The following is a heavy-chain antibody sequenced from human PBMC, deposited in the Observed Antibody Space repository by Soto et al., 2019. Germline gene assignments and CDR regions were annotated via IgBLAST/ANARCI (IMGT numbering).Heavy chain of an antibody. V-gene: IGHV3-66*01. CDR2: IYSGGIT. Sequence: EVLLVESGGGLVQPGGSLRLSCAASGFTVSSDYMSWVRQPPGKGLEWVSLIYSGGITYYADSVKGRFTISRDNSKNAVYLQMNGLRVEDTGMYYSAREPPGIVPFDIWGQGTMVTVSS. D-gene: IGHD2-21*01. CDR1: GFTVSSDY. CDR3: AREPPGIVPFDI. J-gene: IGHJ3*02.